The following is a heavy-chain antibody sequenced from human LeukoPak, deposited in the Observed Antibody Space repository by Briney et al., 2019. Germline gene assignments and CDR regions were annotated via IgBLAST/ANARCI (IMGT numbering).Heavy chain of an antibody. D-gene: IGHD3-22*01. V-gene: IGHV1-69*05. Sequence: ASVKVSCKATGGTFSSYAISWVRQAPGQGLEWMGGIIPIFGTANYAQKFQGRVTITTDESTSTAYMELSSLRSDDTAVYYCARDAYYYDSSGVFDIWGQGTMVTVSS. J-gene: IGHJ3*02. CDR3: ARDAYYYDSSGVFDI. CDR1: GGTFSSYA. CDR2: IIPIFGTA.